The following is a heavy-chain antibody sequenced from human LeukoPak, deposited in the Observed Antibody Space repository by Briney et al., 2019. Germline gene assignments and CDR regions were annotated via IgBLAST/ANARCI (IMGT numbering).Heavy chain of an antibody. CDR1: GFTISSYA. V-gene: IGHV3-23*01. CDR3: AKEGDGIAVAEDAY. CDR2: ISGSGGRT. D-gene: IGHD6-19*01. J-gene: IGHJ4*02. Sequence: GGSLRLSCAASGFTISSYAMTWVRQAPGKGLEWVSTISGSGGRTYYADSVKGRFTISRDNSKNTLYLQMNSLRAEDTAVYYCAKEGDGIAVAEDAYWGQGTLVTVSS.